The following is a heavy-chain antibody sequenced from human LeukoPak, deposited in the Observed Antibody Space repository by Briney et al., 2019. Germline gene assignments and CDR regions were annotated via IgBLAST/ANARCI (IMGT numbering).Heavy chain of an antibody. CDR1: GFTFSSYA. J-gene: IGHJ5*02. D-gene: IGHD2-2*01. Sequence: GGSLRLSCAASGFTFSSYAMSWARQAPGKGLEWVSSISSSSSYIYYADSVKGRFTISRDNAKNSLYLQMNSLRAEDTAVYYCARDIEDIVVVPAAQGTGFDPWGQGTLVTVSS. CDR3: ARDIEDIVVVPAAQGTGFDP. CDR2: ISSSSSYI. V-gene: IGHV3-21*01.